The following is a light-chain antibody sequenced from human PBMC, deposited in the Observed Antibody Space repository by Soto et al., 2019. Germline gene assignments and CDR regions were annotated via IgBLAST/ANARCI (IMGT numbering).Light chain of an antibody. V-gene: IGKV1-13*02. J-gene: IGKJ5*01. CDR1: QDIRGA. CDR3: QQFNSYPII. CDR2: DVS. Sequence: AIQLTQSPSSLSASVGDRVTITCRASQDIRGALAWYQQKPGKAPKILIYDVSSLQSGVPSRFSGSSSGTDFTLTISGLQPVDFATYYCQQFNSYPIIFGQGTRLDIK.